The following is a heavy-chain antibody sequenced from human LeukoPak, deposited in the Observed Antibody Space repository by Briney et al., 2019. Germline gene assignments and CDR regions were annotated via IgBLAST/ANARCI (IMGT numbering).Heavy chain of an antibody. V-gene: IGHV3-30*03. CDR3: ARDGGCSGGSCYSMHYYYYMDV. D-gene: IGHD2-15*01. CDR1: GFTFSHYW. Sequence: GGSLRLSCAASGFTFSHYWMSWVRQAPGKGLEWVAVISYDGSNKYYADSVKGRFTISRDNSKNTLYLQMNSLRAEDTAVYYCARDGGCSGGSCYSMHYYYYMDVWGKGTTVTVSS. CDR2: ISYDGSNK. J-gene: IGHJ6*03.